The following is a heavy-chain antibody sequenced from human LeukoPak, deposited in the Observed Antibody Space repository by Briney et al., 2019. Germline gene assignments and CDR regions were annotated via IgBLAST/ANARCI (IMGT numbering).Heavy chain of an antibody. V-gene: IGHV3-74*01. D-gene: IGHD3-22*01. Sequence: GSLRLSSAASGFTFSSYWMHWVRQAPGKGLGWASRIKSDGSTNYADSVKGRFTISRDNAKNTVSLQMNSLRAEDTGVYYCARAPSEIGGYYPEYFRHWGQGTLVTVSS. J-gene: IGHJ1*01. CDR2: IKSDGST. CDR1: GFTFSSYW. CDR3: ARAPSEIGGYYPEYFRH.